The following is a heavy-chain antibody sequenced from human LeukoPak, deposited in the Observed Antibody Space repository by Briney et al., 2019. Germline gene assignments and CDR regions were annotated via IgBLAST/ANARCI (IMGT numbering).Heavy chain of an antibody. CDR2: IYPGDSDT. D-gene: IGHD3-22*01. J-gene: IGHJ3*02. V-gene: IGHV5-51*01. CDR3: ARRTYYYDSSGYYLVSGAFDI. Sequence: GESLKISCKGSGYSFTSYWIGWVRQMPGKGLEWMGIIYPGDSDTRYSPSFQGQVTISADKSISTAYLQWSSLKASDTAMYYCARRTYYYDSSGYYLVSGAFDIWGQGTMVTVSS. CDR1: GYSFTSYW.